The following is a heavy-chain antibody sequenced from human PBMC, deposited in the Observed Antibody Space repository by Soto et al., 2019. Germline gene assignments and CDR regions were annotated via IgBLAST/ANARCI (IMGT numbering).Heavy chain of an antibody. V-gene: IGHV3-30*18. D-gene: IGHD2-21*01. CDR3: AKLGPNEFSCDCNWSKDV. Sequence: PGGSLRLSCAASGFTFSSFGMHCVRHAPGKRLEWVAVISYDGSNKYYAESVKGRLTISRDNSTNTLYLKMSSRRAENKSVFYCAKLGPNEFSCDCNWSKDVWRQGT. J-gene: IGHJ6*02. CDR1: GFTFSSFG. CDR2: ISYDGSNK.